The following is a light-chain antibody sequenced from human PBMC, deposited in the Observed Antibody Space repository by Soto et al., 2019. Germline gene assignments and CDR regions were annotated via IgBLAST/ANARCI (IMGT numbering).Light chain of an antibody. J-gene: IGKJ5*01. Sequence: EVVLTRSPATLSLSPGERVTLSCRASQSVSNYLAWYQQKVGQAPRLLIYDASNRATGVPDRFSGSGSGTDFSLTISRLEPEDFAVYHCQQYSSSPRTFGQGTLEIK. CDR3: QQYSSSPRT. CDR1: QSVSNY. V-gene: IGKV3-20*01. CDR2: DAS.